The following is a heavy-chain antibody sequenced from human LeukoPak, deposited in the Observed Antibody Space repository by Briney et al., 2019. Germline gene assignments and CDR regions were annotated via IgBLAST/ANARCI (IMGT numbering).Heavy chain of an antibody. CDR3: AREPYSGYDPYYYYYYMDV. D-gene: IGHD5-12*01. V-gene: IGHV1-18*01. J-gene: IGHJ6*03. Sequence: ASVKVSCKASGYTFTSYGISWVRQAPGQGLEWMGWITAYNGNTNYAQKLQGRVTMTTDTSTSTAYMELRSLRSEDTAVYYCAREPYSGYDPYYYYYYMDVWGKGTTVTVSS. CDR2: ITAYNGNT. CDR1: GYTFTSYG.